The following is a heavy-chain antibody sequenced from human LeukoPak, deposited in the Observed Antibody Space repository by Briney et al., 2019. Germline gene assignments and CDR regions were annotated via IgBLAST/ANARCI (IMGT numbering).Heavy chain of an antibody. CDR2: IYTSGST. CDR3: ARDLSGSSWSYYYYYYMDV. J-gene: IGHJ6*03. V-gene: IGHV4-4*07. D-gene: IGHD1-26*01. CDR1: GGSISSYY. Sequence: SETLSLPCTVSGGSISSYYWSWIRQPAGKGLEWIGRIYTSGSTNYNPSLKSRVTMSVDTSKNQFSLKLSSVTAADTAVYYCARDLSGSSWSYYYYYYMDVWGKGTTVTVSS.